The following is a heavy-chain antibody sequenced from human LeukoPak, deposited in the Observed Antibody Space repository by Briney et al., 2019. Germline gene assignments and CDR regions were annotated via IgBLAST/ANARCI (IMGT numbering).Heavy chain of an antibody. V-gene: IGHV3-21*01. CDR3: ARDGPETWIQLWLHSPPEFDY. J-gene: IGHJ4*02. CDR2: ISSSSSYI. Sequence: GGSLRLSCAASGFTFSSYSMNWVRQAPGKGLEWVSSISSSSSYIYYADSVKGRFTISRDNAKNSLYLQMNSLRAEDTAVYYCARDGPETWIQLWLHSPPEFDYWGQGTLVTVSS. CDR1: GFTFSSYS. D-gene: IGHD5-18*01.